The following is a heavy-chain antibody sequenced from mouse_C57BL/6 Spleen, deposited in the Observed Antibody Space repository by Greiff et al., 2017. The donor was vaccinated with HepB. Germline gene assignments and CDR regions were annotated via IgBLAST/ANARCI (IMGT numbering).Heavy chain of an antibody. J-gene: IGHJ1*03. Sequence: QVQLQQSGAELVRPGASVKLSCKASGYTFTDYYINWVKQRPGQGIEWIARIYPGSGNTYYNEKFKGKATLTAEKSSSTAYMQLSSLTSEDSAVYFCVGYYVWYFDVWGTVTTVTVSS. CDR1: GYTFTDYY. V-gene: IGHV1-76*01. D-gene: IGHD2-3*01. CDR2: IYPGSGNT. CDR3: VGYYVWYFDV.